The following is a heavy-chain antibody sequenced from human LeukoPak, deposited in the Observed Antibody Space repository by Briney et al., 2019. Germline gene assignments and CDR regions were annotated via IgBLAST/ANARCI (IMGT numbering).Heavy chain of an antibody. J-gene: IGHJ4*02. D-gene: IGHD5-18*01. CDR1: GFTFSSYG. V-gene: IGHV3-33*01. CDR3: ARDLRCSYGHGYYFGY. CDR2: IWYDGSNK. Sequence: GGSLRLSCAASGFTFSSYGMHWVRQAPGKGLEWVAVIWYDGSNKYYADSVKGRFTISRDNSKNTLYLQMNSLRAEDTAVYYCARDLRCSYGHGYYFGYWGQGTLVTVSS.